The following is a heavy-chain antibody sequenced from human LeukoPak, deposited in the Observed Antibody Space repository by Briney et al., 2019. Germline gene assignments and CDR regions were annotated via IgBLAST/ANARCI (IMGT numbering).Heavy chain of an antibody. CDR1: GGTXSDHI. D-gene: IGHD3-9*01. J-gene: IGHJ4*02. Sequence: GASVKVSCKASGGTXSDHIIFWVRQAPGQGLEWMGGISPLLGASNHIQKFQDRVTITADESASTAYMELSNLTSADTAVYYCATYDILTGFEYWGQGTLVTVSS. CDR3: ATYDILTGFEY. CDR2: ISPLLGAS. V-gene: IGHV1-69*13.